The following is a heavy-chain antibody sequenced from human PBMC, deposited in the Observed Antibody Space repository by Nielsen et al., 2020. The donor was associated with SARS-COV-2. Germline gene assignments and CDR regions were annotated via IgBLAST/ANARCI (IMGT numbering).Heavy chain of an antibody. Sequence: GESLKISCAASGFTFSSYEMNWVRQAPGKGLEWVSYISSSGSTIYYADSVKGRFTISRDNAKNSLYLQMNSLRAEDTAVYYCARLGSTTVTTGYWYFDLWGRGTLVTVSS. J-gene: IGHJ2*01. CDR3: ARLGSTTVTTGYWYFDL. CDR2: ISSSGSTI. D-gene: IGHD4-17*01. CDR1: GFTFSSYE. V-gene: IGHV3-48*03.